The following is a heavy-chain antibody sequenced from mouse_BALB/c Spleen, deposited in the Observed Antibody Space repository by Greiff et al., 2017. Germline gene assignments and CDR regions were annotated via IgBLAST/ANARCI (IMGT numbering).Heavy chain of an antibody. V-gene: IGHV5-6-5*01. D-gene: IGHD2-3*01. CDR3: ARGFYDGYGFAY. CDR2: ISSGGST. CDR1: GFNFSSYA. J-gene: IGHJ3*01. Sequence: EVKLMESGGGLVKPGGSLKLSCAASGFNFSSYAMSWVRQTPEKRLEWVASISSGGSTYYPDSVKGRFTISRDNARNILYLQMSSLRSEDTAMYYCARGFYDGYGFAYWGQGTLVTVSA.